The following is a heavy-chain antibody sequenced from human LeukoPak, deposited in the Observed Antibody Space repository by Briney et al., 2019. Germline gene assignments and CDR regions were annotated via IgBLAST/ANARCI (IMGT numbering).Heavy chain of an antibody. J-gene: IGHJ3*02. CDR1: GLIFSDYP. Sequence: PGGSLRLSCAASGLIFSDYPMHWVRQAPGKGLEWVAFISYDGSRKNFADSVKGRFTISRDNAKNSLYLQMNSLRAEDTAVYYCARDRDYDILTAYYRPNAFDIWGQGTMVTVSS. CDR2: ISYDGSRK. V-gene: IGHV3-30-3*01. CDR3: ARDRDYDILTAYYRPNAFDI. D-gene: IGHD3-9*01.